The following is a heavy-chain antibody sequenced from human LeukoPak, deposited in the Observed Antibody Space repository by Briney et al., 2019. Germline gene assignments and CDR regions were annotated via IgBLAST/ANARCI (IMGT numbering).Heavy chain of an antibody. Sequence: SETLSLTCTVSGGSICSHSRNWIRQPAGKRLEWIGRVYSRGSTNYNPTLKSRVTVSVDNSKNQFSLKLSSVTVADTAVYYCARSYNDYNWFDPWGQGILVTVSA. V-gene: IGHV4-4*07. CDR3: ARSYNDYNWFDP. D-gene: IGHD3-16*01. J-gene: IGHJ5*02. CDR1: GGSICSHS. CDR2: VYSRGST.